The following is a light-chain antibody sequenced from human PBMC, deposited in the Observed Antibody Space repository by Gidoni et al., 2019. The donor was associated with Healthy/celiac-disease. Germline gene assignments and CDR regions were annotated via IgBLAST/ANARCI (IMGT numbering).Light chain of an antibody. Sequence: DIQMTQSPSSLSASVGDRVTITCQASQDISNYLNWYQQKTGKAPKLLIYDASNLETGVPSRFSGSGSGTDFTFTISSLQPEDIATYYCQQYDNLPTFXPXTKVDIK. CDR3: QQYDNLPT. CDR2: DAS. CDR1: QDISNY. J-gene: IGKJ3*01. V-gene: IGKV1-33*01.